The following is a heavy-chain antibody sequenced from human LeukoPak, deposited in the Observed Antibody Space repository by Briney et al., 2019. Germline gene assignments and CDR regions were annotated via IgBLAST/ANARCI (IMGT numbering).Heavy chain of an antibody. CDR2: INHSGST. Sequence: SETMSLTCAVYGGSFSGYYWSWIRQPPGKWLEWIGEINHSGSTNYNPSLKSRVTISVDTSKNQFSLKLSSVTAADTAVYYCARGSTYYDILTGYPAYFSRYGMDVWGKGTTVTVSS. D-gene: IGHD3-9*01. J-gene: IGHJ6*04. CDR3: ARGSTYYDILTGYPAYFSRYGMDV. CDR1: GGSFSGYY. V-gene: IGHV4-34*01.